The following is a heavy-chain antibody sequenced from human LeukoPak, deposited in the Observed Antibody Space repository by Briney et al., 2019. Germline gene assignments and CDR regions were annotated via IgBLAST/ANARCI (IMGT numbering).Heavy chain of an antibody. V-gene: IGHV3-7*01. CDR1: GLTFISFW. CDR3: ARTDYGDYVSDGYYFDY. Sequence: QPGGSLGLSCAAPGLTFISFWLSWFGQAPGKGLEWVANIKQDGSEKYYVDSVKGRFTISRDNAKNSLYLQMNSLRAEDTAVYYCARTDYGDYVSDGYYFDYWGQGTLVTVSS. J-gene: IGHJ4*02. D-gene: IGHD4-17*01. CDR2: IKQDGSEK.